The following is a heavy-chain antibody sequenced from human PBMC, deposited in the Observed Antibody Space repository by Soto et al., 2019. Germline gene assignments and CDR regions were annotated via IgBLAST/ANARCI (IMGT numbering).Heavy chain of an antibody. Sequence: VRLVQSGGGVVQPRRALTLACVASGFTFDNYGMHWVRQAPGQGLDWVAVISYDGKNQYYEGSVKGRFTISRDNSRNTLYLQINKLRPEDTGVYYCAKGFFVGATTSPFESWGQGTLVVVST. CDR3: AKGFFVGATTSPFES. D-gene: IGHD1-26*01. CDR1: GFTFDNYG. J-gene: IGHJ4*02. V-gene: IGHV3-30*18. CDR2: ISYDGKNQ.